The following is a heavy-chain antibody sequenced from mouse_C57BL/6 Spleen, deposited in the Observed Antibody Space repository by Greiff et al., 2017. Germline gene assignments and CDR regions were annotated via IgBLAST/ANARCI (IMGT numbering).Heavy chain of an antibody. CDR1: GFTFSSYA. CDR2: ISDGGSYT. D-gene: IGHD2-5*01. CDR3: ARDAPYSNYEGFAY. Sequence: EVNLVESGGGLVKPGGSLKLSCAASGFTFSSYAMSWVRQTPEKRLEWVATISDGGSYTYYPDNVKGRFTISRDNAKNNLYLQMSHLKSEDTAMYYCARDAPYSNYEGFAYWGQGTLVTVSA. J-gene: IGHJ3*01. V-gene: IGHV5-4*01.